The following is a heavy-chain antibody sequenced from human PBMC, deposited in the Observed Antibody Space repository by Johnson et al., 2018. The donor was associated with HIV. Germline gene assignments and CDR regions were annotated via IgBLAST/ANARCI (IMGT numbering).Heavy chain of an antibody. CDR2: IRHDGTSE. Sequence: QVQLVESGGGVVQPGGSLRLSCAASGFTFSDYGMHWVRQAPGKGLEWVAFIRHDGTSEYYADAVKGRFTISRDNSKNTLYLQMNSLRAEDTAVYYCARGYYDSSGRTGAFDMWGQGTMVTVSS. CDR3: ARGYYDSSGRTGAFDM. D-gene: IGHD3-22*01. V-gene: IGHV3-30*02. CDR1: GFTFSDYG. J-gene: IGHJ3*02.